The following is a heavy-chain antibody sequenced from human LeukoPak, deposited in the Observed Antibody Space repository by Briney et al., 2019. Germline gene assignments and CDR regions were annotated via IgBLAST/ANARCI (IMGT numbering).Heavy chain of an antibody. D-gene: IGHD4-17*01. CDR3: ARDTVTTAPFDY. CDR2: ITAYNGNT. Sequence: ASVTVSCKASGYSFTSYGLTWVRQAPGQGLEWMGWITAYNGNTELAQNLQGRVTMSIDTSTSTAYMELRSLRSDDTAVYYCARDTVTTAPFDYWGPGTLVTVSS. CDR1: GYSFTSYG. V-gene: IGHV1-18*01. J-gene: IGHJ4*02.